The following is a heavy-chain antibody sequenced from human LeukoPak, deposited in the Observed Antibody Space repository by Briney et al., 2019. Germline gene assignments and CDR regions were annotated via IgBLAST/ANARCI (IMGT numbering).Heavy chain of an antibody. CDR2: MYSSGST. Sequence: SETLSLTCTVSGGSISSYYWGWIRQPPGKGLEWIGSMYSSGSTYYNPSLKSRVTISVDTSKNQFSLKLISVTAADTAVYYCARGPPDCRSTSSSAFDAFDLWGQGTMVTVSS. J-gene: IGHJ3*01. CDR1: GGSISSYY. V-gene: IGHV4-39*07. D-gene: IGHD2-2*01. CDR3: ARGPPDCRSTSSSAFDAFDL.